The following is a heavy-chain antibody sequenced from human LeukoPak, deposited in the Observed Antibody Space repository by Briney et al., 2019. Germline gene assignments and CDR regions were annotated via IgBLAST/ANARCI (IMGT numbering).Heavy chain of an antibody. V-gene: IGHV3-30-3*01. CDR2: ISYDGSNK. CDR1: GFTFSSYA. Sequence: GGSLRLSCAASGFTFSSYAMHWVRQAPGKGLEWVAVISYDGSNKYYADSVKGRFTISRDNSKNTLYLQMNSLRAEDTAVYYCAKDYLWLGFTIFDLTSSNDAFDIWGQGTMVTVSS. D-gene: IGHD3-3*01. CDR3: AKDYLWLGFTIFDLTSSNDAFDI. J-gene: IGHJ3*02.